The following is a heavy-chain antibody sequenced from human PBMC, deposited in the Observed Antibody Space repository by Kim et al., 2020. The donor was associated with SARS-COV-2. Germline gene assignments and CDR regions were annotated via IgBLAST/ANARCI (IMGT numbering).Heavy chain of an antibody. D-gene: IGHD2-2*01. J-gene: IGHJ6*02. CDR1: GYSFTSYW. CDR2: IYPGDSDT. CDR3: ARRRYCSSTSCWDYYGMDV. Sequence: GESLKISCKGSGYSFTSYWIGWVRQMPGKGLEWMGIIYPGDSDTRYSPSFQGQVTISADKSISTAYLQWSSLKASDTAMYYCARRRYCSSTSCWDYYGMDVWGQGTTVTVSS. V-gene: IGHV5-51*01.